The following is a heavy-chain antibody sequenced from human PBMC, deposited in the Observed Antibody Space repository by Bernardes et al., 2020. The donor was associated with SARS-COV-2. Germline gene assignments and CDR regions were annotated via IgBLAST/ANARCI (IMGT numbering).Heavy chain of an antibody. CDR1: GYTFTSYG. Sequence: ASVKVSCKASGYTFTSYGISWVRQAPGQGLEWMGWISAYNGNTNYAQKLQGRVTMTTDTSTSTAYMELRSLRSDDTAVYYCARDPNYIYDSSNYGGPGYFQYWGQGTLVTVSS. V-gene: IGHV1-18*04. D-gene: IGHD3-22*01. J-gene: IGHJ1*01. CDR3: ARDPNYIYDSSNYGGPGYFQY. CDR2: ISAYNGNT.